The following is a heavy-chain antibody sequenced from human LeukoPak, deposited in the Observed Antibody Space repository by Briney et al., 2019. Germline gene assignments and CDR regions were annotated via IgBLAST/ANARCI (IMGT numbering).Heavy chain of an antibody. V-gene: IGHV3-7*01. CDR1: GFTSSRYG. Sequence: GGSLRLSCAASGFTSSRYGMYWVRQAPDKGLEWVANIKQDGSEKYYVDSVKGRFTISRDNAKNSLYLQMNSLRAEDTAVYYCARDSSGQLLSYAFDIWGQGTMVTVSS. D-gene: IGHD6-13*01. CDR2: IKQDGSEK. J-gene: IGHJ3*02. CDR3: ARDSSGQLLSYAFDI.